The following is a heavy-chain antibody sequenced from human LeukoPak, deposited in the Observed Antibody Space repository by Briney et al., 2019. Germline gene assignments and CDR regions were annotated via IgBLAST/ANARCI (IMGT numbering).Heavy chain of an antibody. Sequence: ASVKVSCKASGYTFTSYYMHWVRQAPGQGLEWMGIINPSGGSTSYAQKFQGRVTTTRDTSTSTVYMELSSLRSEDTAVYYCARGGRYQDFWSGYSNLYYYYGMDVWGQGTTVTVSS. CDR2: INPSGGST. D-gene: IGHD3-3*01. CDR3: ARGGRYQDFWSGYSNLYYYYGMDV. J-gene: IGHJ6*02. CDR1: GYTFTSYY. V-gene: IGHV1-46*01.